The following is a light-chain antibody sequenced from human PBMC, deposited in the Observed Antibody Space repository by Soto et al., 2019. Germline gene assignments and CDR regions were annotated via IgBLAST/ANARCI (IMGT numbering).Light chain of an antibody. CDR3: QSYDSRLTADV. J-gene: IGLJ1*01. CDR2: GDI. V-gene: IGLV1-40*01. Sequence: QSVLTQPPSVSGAPGQRVTISCTGTSSNIGAGYDVHWYQQLPGTAPKLLIYGDINRPSGVPDRFSGSKSGSSASLAITGLQAEDEADYYCQSYDSRLTADVFGTGTKLTVL. CDR1: SSNIGAGYD.